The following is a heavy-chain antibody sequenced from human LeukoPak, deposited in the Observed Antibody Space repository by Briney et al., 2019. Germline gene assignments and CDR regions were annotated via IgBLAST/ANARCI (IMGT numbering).Heavy chain of an antibody. Sequence: SETLSLTCTVSDASFNTHYWTWIRQPPGKGLEWIGYISYGGSTNYNPSHKSRVTISVDTSKNQFFLRLTSLTAADTAVYYCARDPTTVTKGFDIWGQGTMVTVSS. D-gene: IGHD4-17*01. V-gene: IGHV4-59*11. CDR1: DASFNTHY. CDR3: ARDPTTVTKGFDI. CDR2: ISYGGST. J-gene: IGHJ3*02.